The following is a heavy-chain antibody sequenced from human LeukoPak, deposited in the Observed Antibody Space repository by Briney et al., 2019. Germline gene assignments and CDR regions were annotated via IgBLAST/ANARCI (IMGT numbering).Heavy chain of an antibody. CDR1: GYTFTSYA. D-gene: IGHD1-1*01. Sequence: ASVKVSCKASGYTFTSYAMHWVRQAPGQRLEWMGWINAGNGNTKYSQKFQGRVTITRDTSASTAYMELSSLRSEDTAVYYCARDGNWNDVYWFDPWGQGTLVTVSS. CDR2: INAGNGNT. V-gene: IGHV1-3*01. J-gene: IGHJ5*02. CDR3: ARDGNWNDVYWFDP.